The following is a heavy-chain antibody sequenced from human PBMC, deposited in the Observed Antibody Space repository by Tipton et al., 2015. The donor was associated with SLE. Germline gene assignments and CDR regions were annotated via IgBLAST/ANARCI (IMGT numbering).Heavy chain of an antibody. CDR1: GDSISNSPYY. V-gene: IGHV4-39*01. CDR2: IYYSGIT. D-gene: IGHD5-24*01. CDR3: ARRRDGYAGFDL. Sequence: TLSLTCTVSGDSISNSPYYWGWIRQPPGKGLQWIGNIYYSGITHYNPSLKSRGTISVDTSKNPFSLNRTSVPAADTAVYYCARRRDGYAGFDLWGRGTLVTVSS. J-gene: IGHJ2*01.